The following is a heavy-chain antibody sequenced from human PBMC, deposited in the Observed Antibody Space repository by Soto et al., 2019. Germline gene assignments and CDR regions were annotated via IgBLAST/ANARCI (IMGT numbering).Heavy chain of an antibody. V-gene: IGHV3-13*01. D-gene: IGHD3-10*02. J-gene: IGHJ3*02. CDR3: ARGSGGVLGGGIDAFDI. CDR2: IGTAGDT. CDR1: GFTFSSYD. Sequence: GGSLRLSCAASGFTFSSYDMHWVRQATGKGLEWVSAIGTAGDTYYPGSVKGRFTISRENAKNSLYLQMNSLRAVDTAGYFWARGSGGVLGGGIDAFDIWGQGTMVTVSS.